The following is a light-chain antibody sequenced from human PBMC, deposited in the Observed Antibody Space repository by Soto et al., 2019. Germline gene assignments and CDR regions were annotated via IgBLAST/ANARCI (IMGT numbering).Light chain of an antibody. Sequence: QAVVTQPSSASGTPGQRVTISCSGSNSNIGTNTVNWYQQFPGTAPKLLIFSNNHRPSGVPDRFSGSKSGTSASLAISGLQSEDEADYYCATWDDSLNGWVFGGGTKLTVL. CDR1: NSNIGTNT. CDR2: SNN. CDR3: ATWDDSLNGWV. J-gene: IGLJ2*01. V-gene: IGLV1-44*01.